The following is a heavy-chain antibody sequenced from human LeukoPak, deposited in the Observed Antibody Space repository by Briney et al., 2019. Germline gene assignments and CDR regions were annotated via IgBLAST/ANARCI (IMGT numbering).Heavy chain of an antibody. D-gene: IGHD3-22*01. J-gene: IGHJ4*02. CDR2: IVVGSGNT. V-gene: IGHV1-58*01. CDR3: AANGTTYYYDSSGYYVKQNFDY. CDR1: GFTFTSSA. Sequence: SVKVSCKASGFTFTSSAVQWVRQARGQRLEWIGWIVVGSGNTNHAQKFQERVTITRDMSTSTAYMELSSLRSEDTAVYYCAANGTTYYYDSSGYYVKQNFDYWGQGTLATVSS.